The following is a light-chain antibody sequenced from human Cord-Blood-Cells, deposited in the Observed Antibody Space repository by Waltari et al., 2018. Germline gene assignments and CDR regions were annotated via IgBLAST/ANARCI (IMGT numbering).Light chain of an antibody. CDR1: SSDVGGYTY. J-gene: IGLJ2*01. Sequence: QSALTQPASVSGSPGQAITISCTRTSSDVGGYTYVSWYQQHPGKAPTLMIYDVSTRPSGVSNRFSDSKSGNTASLTISGLQAEEEADYYCSAYTSSSTLVFGGGTKLTGL. CDR3: SAYTSSSTLV. CDR2: DVS. V-gene: IGLV2-14*01.